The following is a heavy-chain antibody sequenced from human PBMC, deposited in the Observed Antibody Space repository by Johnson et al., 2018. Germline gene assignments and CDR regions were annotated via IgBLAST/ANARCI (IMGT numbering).Heavy chain of an antibody. D-gene: IGHD3-3*01. CDR1: GGSFSGYS. V-gene: IGHV4-34*01. Sequence: QEQLQQWGAGLLKPSETLALTCAVYGGSFSGYSWSWIRQPPGKGPEWIGEINHSGSTNYNPSLKSRVSQSVETPKNQFPLKRRPGTAADTAVDYCARAPVDYDFWSGYFYYMDVWGKGTTVTVSS. CDR3: ARAPVDYDFWSGYFYYMDV. J-gene: IGHJ6*03. CDR2: INHSGST.